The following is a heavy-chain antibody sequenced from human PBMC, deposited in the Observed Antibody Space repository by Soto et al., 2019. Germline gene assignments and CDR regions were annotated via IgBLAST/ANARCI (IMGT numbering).Heavy chain of an antibody. Sequence: LTCAVYGGSFSGYYWSWIRQPPGKGLEWIGEINHSGSTNYNPSLKSRVTISVDTSKNQFSLKLSSVTAADTAVYYCARSYLGGWYYFDYWGQGTLVTVSS. CDR1: GGSFSGYY. V-gene: IGHV4-34*01. CDR3: ARSYLGGWYYFDY. CDR2: INHSGST. D-gene: IGHD2-15*01. J-gene: IGHJ4*02.